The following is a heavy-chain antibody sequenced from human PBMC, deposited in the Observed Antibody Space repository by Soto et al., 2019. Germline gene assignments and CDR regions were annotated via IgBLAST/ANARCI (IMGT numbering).Heavy chain of an antibody. D-gene: IGHD4-4*01. J-gene: IGHJ4*02. V-gene: IGHV3-23*01. CDR1: GFTFSSYA. CDR3: AKDIIQSHTGYYFDY. CDR2: ISGSGGST. Sequence: HPGGSLRLSCAASGFTFSSYAMSWVRQAPGKGLEWVSAISGSGGSTYYADSVKGRFTISRDNSKNTLYLQMNSLRAEDTAVYYCAKDIIQSHTGYYFDYWGQGTLVTVSS.